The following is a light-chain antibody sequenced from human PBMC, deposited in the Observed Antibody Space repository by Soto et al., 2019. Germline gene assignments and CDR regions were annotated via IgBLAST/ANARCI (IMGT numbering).Light chain of an antibody. CDR3: QQYSNWPLT. CDR1: QSVTNSY. CDR2: GAS. V-gene: IGKV3-15*01. J-gene: IGKJ4*01. Sequence: ILMTQSPFTLSVSAGERAPLSCRASQSVTNSYLAWYQQKPGQAPSLLIFGASTRAAGIPARFSGSGSGTEFTLTISSLKSEDFAVYYCQQYSNWPLTFGGGTKLDI.